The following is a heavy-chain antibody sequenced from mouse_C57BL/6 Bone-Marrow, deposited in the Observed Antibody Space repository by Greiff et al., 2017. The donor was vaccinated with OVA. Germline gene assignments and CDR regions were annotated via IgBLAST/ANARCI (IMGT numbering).Heavy chain of an antibody. J-gene: IGHJ3*01. V-gene: IGHV1-69*01. CDR2: IDPSDSYT. D-gene: IGHD2-3*01. CDR1: GSTFTGSW. CDR3: ARSIYDGYPWFAD. Sequence: QVQLQQPGAELVMPGASVKLSCRASGSTFTGSWMPWVRQRPGQGLEWIGEIDPSDSYTNYNQKFKGRSTLTVDKSSSTAYMQLSSLTSEDSAVYYCARSIYDGYPWFADWGQGTLVTVAA.